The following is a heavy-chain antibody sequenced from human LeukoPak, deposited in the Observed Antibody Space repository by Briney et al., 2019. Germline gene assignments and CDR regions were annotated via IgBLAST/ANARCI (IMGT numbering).Heavy chain of an antibody. Sequence: GGSLRLSCAASGFTFSSYSTNWVRQAPGKGLEWVSSISSSSSYIYYADSVKGRFTISRDNAKNSLYLQMNSLRAEDTAVYYCARDGSYGGNSDGGYWGQGTLVTVSS. CDR2: ISSSSSYI. CDR3: ARDGSYGGNSDGGY. V-gene: IGHV3-21*01. D-gene: IGHD4-23*01. J-gene: IGHJ4*02. CDR1: GFTFSSYS.